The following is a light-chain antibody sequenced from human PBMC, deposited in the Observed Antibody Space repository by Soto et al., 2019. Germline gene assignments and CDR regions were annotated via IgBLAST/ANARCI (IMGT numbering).Light chain of an antibody. CDR2: LAS. V-gene: IGKV3-11*01. CDR3: HQRQSLPRT. CDR1: QAVNTR. Sequence: EIVLTQSPATLSSFPGDSVTLSCRASQAVNTRLAWYQHRPGQAPRLLIYLASNRAAGVPARFSGSGSGTDFTLTISDVEPEDFAVYYCHQRQSLPRTFGQGTTVDI. J-gene: IGKJ1*01.